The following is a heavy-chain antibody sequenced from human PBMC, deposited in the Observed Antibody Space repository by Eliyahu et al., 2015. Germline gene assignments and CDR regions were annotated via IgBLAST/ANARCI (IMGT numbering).Heavy chain of an antibody. V-gene: IGHV3-48*02. CDR3: ARVGGPTVNTMHFDV. J-gene: IGHJ2*01. CDR2: ISPGATSI. Sequence: EAQLVESGGGLVQPGGSLRLSCAASXFNFRGRGMXWVRRAPGKGLEWLSYISPGATSIYYADSVKGRFTISRDDAQNSLSLQMSSLRDEDTALYYCARVGGPTVNTMHFDVWGRGTLVTVSS. D-gene: IGHD4-17*01. CDR1: XFNFRGRG.